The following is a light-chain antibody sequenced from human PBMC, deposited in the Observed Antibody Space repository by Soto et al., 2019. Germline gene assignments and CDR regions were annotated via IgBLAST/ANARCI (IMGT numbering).Light chain of an antibody. CDR1: TSNIGSNY. V-gene: IGLV1-47*01. CDR3: ATWDDSLNGFYV. CDR2: RNN. Sequence: QSALAQPPSASGTPGRGVTISCSGSTSNIGSNYVYWYQQLPGTAPKLLIYRNNQRPSGVPDRFSGSKSGTSASLAISGLRSDDEADYFCATWDDSLNGFYVFGTGTKVTAL. J-gene: IGLJ1*01.